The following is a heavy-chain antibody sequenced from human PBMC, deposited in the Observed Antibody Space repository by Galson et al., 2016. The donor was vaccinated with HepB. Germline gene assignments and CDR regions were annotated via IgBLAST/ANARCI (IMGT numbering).Heavy chain of an antibody. Sequence: SLRLSCAASGFAFSSYDMHWVRQAPGEGLEWVAVISYDGSHKYYADSVKGRFTISRDNSKDTLYLQMNSLRAEDTAVYYCARDGDVPSDYYDSSGRGYFDYWGQGTLATVSS. V-gene: IGHV3-30*03. CDR2: ISYDGSHK. CDR3: ARDGDVPSDYYDSSGRGYFDY. D-gene: IGHD3-22*01. CDR1: GFAFSSYD. J-gene: IGHJ4*02.